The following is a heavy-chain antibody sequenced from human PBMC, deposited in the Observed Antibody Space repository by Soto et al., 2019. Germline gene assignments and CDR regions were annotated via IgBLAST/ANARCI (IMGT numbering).Heavy chain of an antibody. J-gene: IGHJ6*03. CDR2: IKQDGSEK. D-gene: IGHD3-10*01. CDR3: AGFGELFYYYYMDV. V-gene: IGHV3-7*01. CDR1: GFTFSSYW. Sequence: GGSLRLSCAASGFTFSSYWMSWVRQAPGKGLEWVANIKQDGSEKYYVDSVKGRFTISRDNAKNSLYLQMNSLRAEDTAVYYCAGFGELFYYYYMDVWGKGTTVTVSS.